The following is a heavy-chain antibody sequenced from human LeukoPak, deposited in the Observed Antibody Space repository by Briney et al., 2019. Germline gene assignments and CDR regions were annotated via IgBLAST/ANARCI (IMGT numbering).Heavy chain of an antibody. D-gene: IGHD3-22*01. Sequence: PSETLSLTCTVSGGSISSGSYYWGWIRQPPGKGLEWIGSIYYSGSTYYNPSLKSRVTISVDTSKNQFSLKLSSVTAADTAVYYCARDLYSSGYYVPNAFDIWGQGTMVTVSS. CDR2: IYYSGST. V-gene: IGHV4-39*07. CDR3: ARDLYSSGYYVPNAFDI. CDR1: GGSISSGSYY. J-gene: IGHJ3*02.